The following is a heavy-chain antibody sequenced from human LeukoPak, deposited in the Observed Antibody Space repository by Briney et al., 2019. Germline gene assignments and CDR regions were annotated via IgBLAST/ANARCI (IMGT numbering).Heavy chain of an antibody. D-gene: IGHD6-13*01. CDR2: VWYDGSDK. CDR3: ARDEFAAVAAAPIFQH. V-gene: IGHV3-30*02. CDR1: GFTFSNYD. J-gene: IGHJ1*01. Sequence: GGSLRLSCEASGFTFSNYDMHWVRQAPGKGLEWLAIVWYDGSDKYYADSVKGRFTISRDNSKNTLYLQMNSLRAEDTAVYYCARDEFAAVAAAPIFQHWGQGTLVTVSS.